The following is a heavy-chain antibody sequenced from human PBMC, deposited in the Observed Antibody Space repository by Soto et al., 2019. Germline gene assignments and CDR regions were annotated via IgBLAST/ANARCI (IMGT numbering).Heavy chain of an antibody. J-gene: IGHJ4*02. Sequence: LSLTCTVSGASIITDNYFWVWIRQSPRRGLELIGSISYSGRTYDNPSLQSRVTISIDASKNQFSLRLTSVTTADTAVYYCARRRASDYGGNHHPYYFDRWGQGALVTVSS. V-gene: IGHV4-39*01. CDR3: ARRRASDYGGNHHPYYFDR. CDR1: GASIITDNYF. D-gene: IGHD4-17*01. CDR2: ISYSGRT.